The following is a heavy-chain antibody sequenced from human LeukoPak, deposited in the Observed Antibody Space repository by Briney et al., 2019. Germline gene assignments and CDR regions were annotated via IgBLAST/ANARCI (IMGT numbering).Heavy chain of an antibody. V-gene: IGHV3-53*01. Sequence: GGSLRLSCAASGFTVSSNYMSWVRQAPGKGLEWVSVIYIGGSTYYADSVRGRFTISRDNSKNALYLQMNSLRAEDTAVYYCARGLEGITMVRGVIPIGMDVWGKGTTVTVSS. D-gene: IGHD3-10*01. CDR1: GFTVSSNY. J-gene: IGHJ6*04. CDR2: IYIGGST. CDR3: ARGLEGITMVRGVIPIGMDV.